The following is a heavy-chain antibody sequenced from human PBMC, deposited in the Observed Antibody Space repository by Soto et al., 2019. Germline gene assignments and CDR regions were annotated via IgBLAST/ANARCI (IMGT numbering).Heavy chain of an antibody. CDR2: MNPNSGNT. V-gene: IGHV1-8*01. CDR1: GYTFTSYD. J-gene: IGHJ6*03. Sequence: ASVKVSCKASGYTFTSYDINWVRQATGQGLEWMGWMNPNSGNTGYAQKFQGRVTMTRNTSISTAYMELSSLRSEDTAVYYCARGRRLLVRGARDYYYYYMDVWGKGTTVTSP. D-gene: IGHD3-10*01. CDR3: ARGRRLLVRGARDYYYYYMDV.